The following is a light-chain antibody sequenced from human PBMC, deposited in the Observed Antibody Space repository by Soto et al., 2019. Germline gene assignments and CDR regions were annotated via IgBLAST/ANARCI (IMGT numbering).Light chain of an antibody. J-gene: IGKJ1*01. CDR3: QQYGSSIQT. CDR1: QSVGSNY. CDR2: GAS. V-gene: IGKV3-20*01. Sequence: EIVLTQFPGTLSLSPGERATLSCRASQSVGSNYLAWYQQRPGQPPNLLIFGASHRAPDIPDGFSGSGSGTDFTLTISRLEPEDFAVYYCQQYGSSIQTFGQGTKVEIK.